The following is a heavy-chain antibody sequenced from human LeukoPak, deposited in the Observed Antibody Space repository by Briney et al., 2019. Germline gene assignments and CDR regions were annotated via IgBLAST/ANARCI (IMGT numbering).Heavy chain of an antibody. CDR3: AKDASSGYYYFDY. Sequence: GGSLRLSCAASGFTFSSYAMSWVRQAPGKGLEWVSVISGSGGSTHYADSVKGRFTISRDNSKNTLYLQMNSLRAEDTAVYYCAKDASSGYYYFDYWGQGTLVTVSS. D-gene: IGHD3-22*01. V-gene: IGHV3-23*01. J-gene: IGHJ4*02. CDR2: ISGSGGST. CDR1: GFTFSSYA.